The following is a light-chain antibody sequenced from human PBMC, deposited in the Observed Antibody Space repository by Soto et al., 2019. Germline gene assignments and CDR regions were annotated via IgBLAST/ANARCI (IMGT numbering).Light chain of an antibody. CDR3: QQYNNCPYT. V-gene: IGKV3-15*01. CDR2: GAS. J-gene: IGKJ2*01. CDR1: QSVSSN. Sequence: DIVMTQSPATLSVTPGERATLSCRASQSVSSNLAWYQQKPGQAPRLLIYGASTRATGIPARFSGSGSGTEVTLTISSLQSEDFAVYYCQQYNNCPYTFGQGTKLEIK.